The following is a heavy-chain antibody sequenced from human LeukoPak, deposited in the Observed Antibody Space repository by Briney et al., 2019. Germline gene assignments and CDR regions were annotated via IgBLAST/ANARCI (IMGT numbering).Heavy chain of an antibody. Sequence: PSETLSLTCTVSGGSISSYYWSWIRQPPGKGLECIGYIYYSGSTNYNPSLKSRVTISVDTSKNQFSLKLSSVTAADTAVYYCARGVVVAAKLFDSWGQGTLVTVSS. V-gene: IGHV4-59*01. CDR1: GGSISSYY. J-gene: IGHJ4*02. CDR3: ARGVVVAAKLFDS. CDR2: IYYSGST. D-gene: IGHD2-15*01.